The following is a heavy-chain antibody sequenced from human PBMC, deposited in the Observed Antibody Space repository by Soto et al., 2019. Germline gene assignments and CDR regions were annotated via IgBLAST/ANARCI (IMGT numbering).Heavy chain of an antibody. CDR2: INHSGNT. V-gene: IGHV4-34*04. D-gene: IGHD3-9*01. CDR3: ARADYEILTGSYAMDV. CDR1: GGSFSGYY. J-gene: IGHJ6*02. Sequence: PSETLSLTCAAYGGSFSGYYWSWIRQPPGKGLEWIGEINHSGNTNANPTLNSRATMSIDTSKNQFSLRLRSVTAADTAVYYCARADYEILTGSYAMDVWGQGTTVTVSS.